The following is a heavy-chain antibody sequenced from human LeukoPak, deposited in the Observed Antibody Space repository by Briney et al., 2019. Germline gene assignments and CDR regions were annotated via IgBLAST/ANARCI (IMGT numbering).Heavy chain of an antibody. CDR3: SGRDSTRNPWAY. J-gene: IGHJ4*02. CDR2: IRPDGSEK. CDR1: GFTFNTFW. Sequence: GGSLRLSCAASGFTFNTFWMNWVRLAPARGLEWLANIRPDGSEKYYVDSVRGRFTISRDNGKNLVYLEMNSLRVEDTAVYYCSGRDSTRNPWAYWGQGTLVSVSS. V-gene: IGHV3-7*02. D-gene: IGHD2/OR15-2a*01.